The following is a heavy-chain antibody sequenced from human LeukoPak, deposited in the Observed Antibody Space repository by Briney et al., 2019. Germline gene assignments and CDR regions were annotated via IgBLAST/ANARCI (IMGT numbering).Heavy chain of an antibody. CDR3: ARDRFCSTTSCYPGFFDY. D-gene: IGHD2-2*01. J-gene: IGHJ4*01. Sequence: SRGSRSLSCAASGFTFSSYGMHWVRQASGKGLEWVAVIWYDGSNTYYADSVKGRFTISRDNSKNTLYVQMNSLRVEDTAVYCCARDRFCSTTSCYPGFFDYWGPGSLFTVSS. CDR1: GFTFSSYG. V-gene: IGHV3-33*01. CDR2: IWYDGSNT.